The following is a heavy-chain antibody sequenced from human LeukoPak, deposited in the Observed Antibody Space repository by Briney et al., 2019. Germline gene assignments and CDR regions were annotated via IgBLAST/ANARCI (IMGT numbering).Heavy chain of an antibody. D-gene: IGHD3-9*01. J-gene: IGHJ5*02. CDR2: MSGSGGST. CDR1: GFTFSSYA. Sequence: AGGSLRLSCAASGFTFSSYAMSWVRQAPGKGLEWVSGMSGSGGSTYYADSVKGRFTISRDNSKNTLYLQMNSLRAEDTAVYYCAKEALRYFDWLLFPWGQGTLVTVSS. CDR3: AKEALRYFDWLLFP. V-gene: IGHV3-23*01.